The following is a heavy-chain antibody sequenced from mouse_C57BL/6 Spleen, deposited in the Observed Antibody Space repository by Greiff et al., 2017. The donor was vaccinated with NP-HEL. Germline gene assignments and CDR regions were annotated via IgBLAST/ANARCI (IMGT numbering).Heavy chain of an antibody. CDR1: GYTFTSYW. Sequence: QVQLQQPGAELVKPGASVKLSCKASGYTFTSYWMHWVKQRPGQGLEWIGMIHPNSGSTNYNEKFKSKATLTVDKSSSTAYMQLSSLTSEDSAVYYCARRNWDGSSYWYFDVWGTGTTVTVSS. D-gene: IGHD1-1*01. CDR3: ARRNWDGSSYWYFDV. V-gene: IGHV1-64*01. CDR2: IHPNSGST. J-gene: IGHJ1*03.